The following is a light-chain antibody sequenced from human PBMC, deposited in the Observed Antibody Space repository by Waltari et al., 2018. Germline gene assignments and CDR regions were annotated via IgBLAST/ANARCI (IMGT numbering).Light chain of an antibody. CDR2: GAS. V-gene: IGKV3-15*01. CDR1: QSVSTN. J-gene: IGKJ1*01. CDR3: QHYNNWPRT. Sequence: ETVMTQTPDTMSVSQGESATLSCRASQSVSTNLAWYQQKPCQAPRLLIYGASTRATGIPARFSGSGSATEFTLTISSLQSEDFAVYYCQHYNNWPRTFGQGTKVEIK.